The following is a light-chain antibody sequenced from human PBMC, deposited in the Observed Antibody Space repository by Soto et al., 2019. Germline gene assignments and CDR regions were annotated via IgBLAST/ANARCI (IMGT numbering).Light chain of an antibody. CDR2: GNY. J-gene: IGLJ3*02. V-gene: IGLV1-40*01. CDR1: SSNIGAGYD. Sequence: QSVLTQPPSVSGAPGQKVTISCTGSSSNIGAGYDVHWYQHLPGTASKLLIYGNYNRPSGVPDRFSGSKSGTSASLAITGLQAEDESDYYCQSYDSSLSGSLFGGGTKLTVL. CDR3: QSYDSSLSGSL.